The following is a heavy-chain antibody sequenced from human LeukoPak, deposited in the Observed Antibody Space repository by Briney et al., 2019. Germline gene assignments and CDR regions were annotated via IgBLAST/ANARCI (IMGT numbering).Heavy chain of an antibody. CDR2: IYYSGST. J-gene: IGHJ4*02. Sequence: PSETLSLTCTVSGDSISSYYWSWIRQPPGKGLEWIGYIYYSGSTNYNPSLKSRVTISVDTSKNQFSLKLSSVTAADTAVYYCARHDNSWHIDYWGQGTLVTVSS. D-gene: IGHD6-13*01. CDR1: GDSISSYY. CDR3: ARHDNSWHIDY. V-gene: IGHV4-59*08.